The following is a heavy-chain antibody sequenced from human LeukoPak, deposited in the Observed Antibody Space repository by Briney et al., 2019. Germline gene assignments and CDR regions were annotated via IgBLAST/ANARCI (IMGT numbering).Heavy chain of an antibody. CDR2: IWYDGSNK. CDR1: GFTFSSYG. J-gene: IGHJ4*02. CDR3: ARDGYCSSTCCFDY. V-gene: IGHV3-33*01. Sequence: GGSLRLSCAASGFTFSSYGMHWVRQAPGKGLEWVAVIWYDGSNKYYADSVKGRFTISRDNSKNTLYLQTNSLRAEDTAVYYCARDGYCSSTCCFDYWGQGTLVTVSS. D-gene: IGHD2-2*03.